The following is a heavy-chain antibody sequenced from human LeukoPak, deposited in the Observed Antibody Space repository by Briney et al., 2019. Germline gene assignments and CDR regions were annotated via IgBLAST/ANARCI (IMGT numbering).Heavy chain of an antibody. CDR3: AKSWNGVMDY. CDR1: GFTFSSYS. CDR2: ISSSSSYI. J-gene: IGHJ4*02. Sequence: GGSLRLSCAASGFTFSSYSMNWVRQAPGKGLEWVSFISSSSSYIYYADSVKGRFTISRDNSKNTLYLQMNSLRAEDTAVYYCAKSWNGVMDYWGQGTLVTVSS. D-gene: IGHD1-1*01. V-gene: IGHV3-21*04.